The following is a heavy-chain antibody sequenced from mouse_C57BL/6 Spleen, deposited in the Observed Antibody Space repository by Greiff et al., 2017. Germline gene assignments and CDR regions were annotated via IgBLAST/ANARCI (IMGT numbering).Heavy chain of an antibody. J-gene: IGHJ2*01. CDR2: ISSGSSTI. CDR3: ARSTAPYFDY. V-gene: IGHV5-17*01. CDR1: GFTFSDYG. D-gene: IGHD1-2*01. Sequence: EVQRVESGGGLVKPGGSLKLSCAASGFTFSDYGMHWVRQAPEKGLEWVAYISSGSSTIYYADTVTGRFTISRDNAKNTLFLQMTSLRSEDTAMYYCARSTAPYFDYWRQGTTLTVS.